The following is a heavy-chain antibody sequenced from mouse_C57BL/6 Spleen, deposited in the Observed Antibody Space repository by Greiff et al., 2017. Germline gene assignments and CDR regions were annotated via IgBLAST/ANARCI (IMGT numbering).Heavy chain of an antibody. CDR1: GYAFSSSW. Sequence: QVQLQQSGPELVKPGASVKISCKASGYAFSSSWMNWVKQRPGKGLEWIGRIYPGDGDTNYNGKFKGKATLTADKSSSTAYMQLTSLTSEDSAVSFCARTNYSLDYFDYWGQGTTRTVSS. D-gene: IGHD2-12*01. V-gene: IGHV1-82*01. CDR2: IYPGDGDT. J-gene: IGHJ2*01. CDR3: ARTNYSLDYFDY.